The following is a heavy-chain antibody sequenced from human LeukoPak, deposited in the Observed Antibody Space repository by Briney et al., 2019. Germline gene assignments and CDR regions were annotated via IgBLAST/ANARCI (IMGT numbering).Heavy chain of an antibody. CDR2: IRYDGSNK. V-gene: IGHV3-30*02. D-gene: IGHD3-22*01. J-gene: IGHJ4*02. CDR3: AKLPSITMIVTPGAPPHY. Sequence: GGSLRLSCAASGFTFSSYGMHWVRQAPGKGLEWVAFIRYDGSNKYYADSVKGRFTISRDNSKNTLYLQMNSLRAEDTAVYYCAKLPSITMIVTPGAPPHYWGQGTLVTVSS. CDR1: GFTFSSYG.